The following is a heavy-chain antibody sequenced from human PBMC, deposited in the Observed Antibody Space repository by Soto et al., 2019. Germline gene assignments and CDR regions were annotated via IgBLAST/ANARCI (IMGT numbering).Heavy chain of an antibody. D-gene: IGHD1-26*01. J-gene: IGHJ4*02. CDR3: GMELLLDYFDY. CDR2: IIGSGDST. V-gene: IGHV3-23*01. CDR1: GFTFSSSA. Sequence: GGSLRLSFGASGFTFSSSAMGWVRQAPGKGLEWVSAIIGSGDSTYYADSGKGRLTISRDNSKNTLYRQMNSLRAENTAVYYCGMELLLDYFDYWGQGTLVTVSS.